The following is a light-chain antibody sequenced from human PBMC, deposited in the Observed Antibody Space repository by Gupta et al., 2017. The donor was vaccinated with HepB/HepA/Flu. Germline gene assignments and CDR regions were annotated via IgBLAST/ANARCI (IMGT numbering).Light chain of an antibody. J-gene: IGLJ3*02. CDR2: DVR. CDR3: SSCTSSDSWV. V-gene: IGLV2-14*01. CDR1: SSDVGTYKY. Sequence: QSALTQPASVSRSPGRVITSSCTGTSSDVGTYKYVSWYQQHTGKAPKLMLYDVRTRPTGVSNRFSGSKSGNTASLTISGPQSEDEADYYCSSCTSSDSWVFGGGTKLTVL.